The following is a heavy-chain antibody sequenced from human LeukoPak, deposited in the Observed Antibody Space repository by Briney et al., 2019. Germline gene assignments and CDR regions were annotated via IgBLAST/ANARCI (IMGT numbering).Heavy chain of an antibody. J-gene: IGHJ6*02. CDR1: GFTVSSNY. V-gene: IGHV3-53*04. CDR2: IYSGGST. Sequence: GGSLRLSCGASGFTVSSNYMSWVRQAPGKGLEWVSVIYSGGSTYYADSVKGRFTISRQNSKNTVDLQMNSLRPEDTAVYYCARDGRYCIITSCYGYYGMDVWGQGTTVTVSS. CDR3: ARDGRYCIITSCYGYYGMDV. D-gene: IGHD2-2*01.